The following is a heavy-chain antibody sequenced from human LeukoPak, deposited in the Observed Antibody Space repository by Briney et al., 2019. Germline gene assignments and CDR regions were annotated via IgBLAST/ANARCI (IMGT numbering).Heavy chain of an antibody. CDR1: GGTFSSYA. Sequence: PVKVSCKASGGTFSSYAISWVRQAPGQGLEWMGGIIPIFGTANYAQKFQGRVTITADESTSTAYMELSSLRSEDTAVYYCARRFRDDSYYYYGMDVWGQGTTVTVSS. J-gene: IGHJ6*02. CDR3: ARRFRDDSYYYYGMDV. CDR2: IIPIFGTA. D-gene: IGHD3-10*01. V-gene: IGHV1-69*01.